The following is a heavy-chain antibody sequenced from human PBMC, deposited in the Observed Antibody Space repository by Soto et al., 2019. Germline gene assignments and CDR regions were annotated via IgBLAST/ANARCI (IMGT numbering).Heavy chain of an antibody. Sequence: PGGSLRLSCAASGFTFNSYAIMWVRQAPGKRQEWVAALSGSGGNTYYRDSVKGRFTISRDNSKNTLHLEMTRMRVEDTAVYYCGKVSKYQTMTGGEYWGQGTQVTVSS. J-gene: IGHJ4*02. D-gene: IGHD3-9*01. CDR1: GFTFNSYA. V-gene: IGHV3-23*01. CDR3: GKVSKYQTMTGGEY. CDR2: LSGSGGNT.